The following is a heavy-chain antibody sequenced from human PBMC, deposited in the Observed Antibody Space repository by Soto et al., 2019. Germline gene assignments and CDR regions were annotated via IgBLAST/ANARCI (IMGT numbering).Heavy chain of an antibody. CDR3: ARGGRFLEWLLSPLGYNWFDP. Sequence: PSETLSLTCTVSGGSISSGDYYWSWIRQPPGKGLEWIGYIYYSGSTYYNPSLKSRVTISVDTSKNQFSLKLSSVTAADTAVYYCARGGRFLEWLLSPLGYNWFDPWGQGTLVTVYS. CDR2: IYYSGST. J-gene: IGHJ5*02. CDR1: GGSISSGDYY. D-gene: IGHD3-3*01. V-gene: IGHV4-30-4*01.